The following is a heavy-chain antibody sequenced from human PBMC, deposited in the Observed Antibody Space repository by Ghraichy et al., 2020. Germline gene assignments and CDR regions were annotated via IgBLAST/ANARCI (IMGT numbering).Heavy chain of an antibody. CDR1: GITFTTSA. Sequence: SVKVSCKASGITFTTSAVQWVRQARGQRLEWMGWIALASGNTKYAQKLQERVTITRDMSTSTAYMELSGLRSEDTAVYYCAAASYYYDSSGYHNNWFDPWGQGTLVTVSS. CDR2: IALASGNT. J-gene: IGHJ5*02. CDR3: AAASYYYDSSGYHNNWFDP. D-gene: IGHD3-22*01. V-gene: IGHV1-58*01.